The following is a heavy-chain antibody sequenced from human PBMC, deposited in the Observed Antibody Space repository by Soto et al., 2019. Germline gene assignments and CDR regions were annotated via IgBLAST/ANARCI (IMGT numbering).Heavy chain of an antibody. CDR2: ISYDGSNK. CDR1: GFTFSSYG. D-gene: IGHD6-19*01. J-gene: IGHJ6*02. V-gene: IGHV3-30*18. Sequence: GGSLRLSCAASGFTFSSYGMHWVRQAPGKGLEWVAVISYDGSNKYYADSVKGRFTISRDNSKNTLYLQMNSLRAEDTAVYYCAKDLKSSGWYEGGYYGMDVWGQGTTVTVSS. CDR3: AKDLKSSGWYEGGYYGMDV.